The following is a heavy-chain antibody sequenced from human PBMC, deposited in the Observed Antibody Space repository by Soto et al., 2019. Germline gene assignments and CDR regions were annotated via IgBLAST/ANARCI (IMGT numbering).Heavy chain of an antibody. Sequence: QVQLVQSGAEVKKPGSSVKVSCKASGGTFSSYTISWVRQAPGQGLEWMGRIIPILGIANYAQKFQGRVTITEDKSTSTAYMELSSLRSEDTAVYYCARGLVVVAATPYYYYYMDVWGKGTTVTVSS. CDR3: ARGLVVVAATPYYYYYMDV. V-gene: IGHV1-69*02. J-gene: IGHJ6*03. CDR2: IIPILGIA. CDR1: GGTFSSYT. D-gene: IGHD2-15*01.